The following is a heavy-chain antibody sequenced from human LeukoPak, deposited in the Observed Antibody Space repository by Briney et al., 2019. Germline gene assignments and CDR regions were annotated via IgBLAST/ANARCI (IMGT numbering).Heavy chain of an antibody. J-gene: IGHJ4*02. Sequence: SETLSLTCTVSGDSITNYYWSWYRQPPGQGLEWIGYIYYSGNTNYNPSLKSRVTISVDKSKNQFSLKLRSVTAADTAVYYCARMKGDHWGQGTLVTVSS. CDR1: GDSITNYY. V-gene: IGHV4-59*01. CDR2: IYYSGNT. CDR3: ARMKGDH.